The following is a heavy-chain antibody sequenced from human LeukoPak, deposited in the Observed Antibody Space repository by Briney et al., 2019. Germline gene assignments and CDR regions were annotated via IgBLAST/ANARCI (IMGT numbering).Heavy chain of an antibody. D-gene: IGHD6-13*01. CDR1: GYTFTSYY. Sequence: RASVKVSCKASGYTFTSYYMHWVRQAPGQVLEWMGIINPSGGSTSYAQKFQGRVTMTRDTSTSTVYMELSSLRSEDTAVYYCARDQGIAAAGTHDAFDIWGQGTMVTVSS. V-gene: IGHV1-46*01. J-gene: IGHJ3*02. CDR2: INPSGGST. CDR3: ARDQGIAAAGTHDAFDI.